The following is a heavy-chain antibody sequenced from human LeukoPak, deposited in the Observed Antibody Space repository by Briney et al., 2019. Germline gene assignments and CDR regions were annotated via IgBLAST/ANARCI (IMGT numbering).Heavy chain of an antibody. D-gene: IGHD2-15*01. J-gene: IGHJ4*02. V-gene: IGHV1-18*04. Sequence: ASVKVSCKPSGYTFTSFGISWVRQAPGQGLEWLGWIGAYNGDTKYAQKFQGRVTITPDTSTSTDYMDLRSLRSDDTAVYYCTRDHCRGDNCPSFDYWGQGALVTVSS. CDR1: GYTFTSFG. CDR2: IGAYNGDT. CDR3: TRDHCRGDNCPSFDY.